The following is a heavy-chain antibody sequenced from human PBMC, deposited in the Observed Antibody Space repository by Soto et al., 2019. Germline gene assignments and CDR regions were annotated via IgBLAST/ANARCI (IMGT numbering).Heavy chain of an antibody. CDR2: INYSRGT. Sequence: SETLSLTCTVSGGSVSSTTYYWAWIRQPPGRGLEWIGNINYSRGTYYNPSLKSRVTISVDTSKNHFSLNLSSVTAADTAVYSCARGSYSKCFDYWGQGTLVTVSS. CDR1: GGSVSSTTYY. V-gene: IGHV4-39*02. CDR3: ARGSYSKCFDY. J-gene: IGHJ4*02. D-gene: IGHD4-4*01.